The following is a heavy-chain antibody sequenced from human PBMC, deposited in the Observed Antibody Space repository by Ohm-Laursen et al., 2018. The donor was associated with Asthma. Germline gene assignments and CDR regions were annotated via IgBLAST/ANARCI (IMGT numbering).Heavy chain of an antibody. D-gene: IGHD3-22*01. CDR3: ARDPGYYDSSGYYSPNWYFDL. CDR2: INPSGGST. Sequence: GASVKVSCKTSGYTFTSYYMHWVRQAPGQGLEWMGIINPSGGSTSYAQKFQGRVTMTRDTSTSTVYMELSSLRSEDTAVYYCARDPGYYDSSGYYSPNWYFDLWGRGTLVTVSS. J-gene: IGHJ2*01. CDR1: GYTFTSYY. V-gene: IGHV1-46*01.